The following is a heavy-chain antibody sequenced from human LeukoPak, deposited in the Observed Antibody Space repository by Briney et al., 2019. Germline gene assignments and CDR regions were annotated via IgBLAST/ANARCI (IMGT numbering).Heavy chain of an antibody. CDR2: MNPNSGNT. CDR1: GYTFTSYD. V-gene: IGHV1-8*01. D-gene: IGHD4-23*01. J-gene: IGHJ5*02. Sequence: ASVKVSCKASGYTFTSYDINWVRQATGQGLEWMGWMNPNSGNTGYAQKFQGRVTMTRNTSISTAYMELSRLRSDDTAVYYCARDRDYDYGGNDWFDPWGQGTLVTVSS. CDR3: ARDRDYDYGGNDWFDP.